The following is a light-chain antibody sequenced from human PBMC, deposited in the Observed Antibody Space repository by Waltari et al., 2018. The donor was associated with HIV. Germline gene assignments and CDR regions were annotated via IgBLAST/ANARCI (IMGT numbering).Light chain of an antibody. Sequence: QSVLTQPPSASGTPGQRFTISCSGSSSNIGSNIVNWYQQLPGTAPKLLIYSNNQRPSGVPDRFSGSKSGTSASLAISGLQSEDEADYYCAAWDDSLNGWVFGGGTKLTVL. CDR3: AAWDDSLNGWV. V-gene: IGLV1-44*01. J-gene: IGLJ3*02. CDR1: SSNIGSNI. CDR2: SNN.